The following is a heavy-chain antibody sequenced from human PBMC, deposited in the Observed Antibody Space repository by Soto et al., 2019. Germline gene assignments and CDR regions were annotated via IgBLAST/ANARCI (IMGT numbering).Heavy chain of an antibody. J-gene: IGHJ4*02. D-gene: IGHD6-19*01. CDR2: ISGSGGST. CDR3: AKHSSLAVAGTRAFDY. CDR1: GFTFSSYA. V-gene: IGHV3-23*01. Sequence: EVQLLDSGGGLVQPGGSLRLSCAASGFTFSSYAMSWVRQTPGKELEWVSAISGSGGSTFYADSVKGRFTISRDNSKNTLYLQMNSLRAEDTAIYYCAKHSSLAVAGTRAFDYWGQGTLVTVSP.